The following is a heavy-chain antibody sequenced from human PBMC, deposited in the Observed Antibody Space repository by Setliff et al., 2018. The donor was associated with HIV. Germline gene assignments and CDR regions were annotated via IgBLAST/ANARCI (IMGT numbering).Heavy chain of an antibody. CDR2: IYHRGNA. Sequence: SETLSLTCTVSNGSIRRSSSFYWGWVRQPPGKGLEWIGSIYHRGNAYYNPSLKSRVTMFVDTSKNQFSLKLTSLTAADTAVYYCARGAPGGYCGGDCYFQGDYQYYYYMDVWGNGTTVTV. V-gene: IGHV4-39*01. CDR1: NGSIRRSSSFY. CDR3: ARGAPGGYCGGDCYFQGDYQYYYYMDV. D-gene: IGHD2-21*02. J-gene: IGHJ6*03.